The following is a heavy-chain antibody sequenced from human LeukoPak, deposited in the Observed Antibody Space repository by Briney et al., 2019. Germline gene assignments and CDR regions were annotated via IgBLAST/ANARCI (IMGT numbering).Heavy chain of an antibody. CDR1: GGSFSGYY. CDR2: INHGGST. D-gene: IGHD6-19*01. J-gene: IGHJ3*02. V-gene: IGHV4-34*01. Sequence: SETLSLTCAVYGGSFSGYYWSWIRQPPGKGLEWIGEINHGGSTNYNPSLKSRVTISVDTSKNQFSLKLSSVTAADTAVYYCASVIAVAAYQAFDIWGQGTMVTVSS. CDR3: ASVIAVAAYQAFDI.